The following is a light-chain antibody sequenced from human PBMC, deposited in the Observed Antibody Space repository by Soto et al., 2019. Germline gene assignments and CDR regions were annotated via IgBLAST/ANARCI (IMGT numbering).Light chain of an antibody. V-gene: IGLV2-8*01. J-gene: IGLJ2*01. CDR3: NSYAGSNNLV. CDR2: EVT. CDR1: SSDVGAYNY. Sequence: QSALTHPPSASGSPGQSVTISCTGTSSDVGAYNYVSWYQQHPGKAPKLLIYEVTKRPSGVPDRFSGSKSGNTASLTVSGLQAEDEADYYCNSYAGSNNLVFGGGTKLTVL.